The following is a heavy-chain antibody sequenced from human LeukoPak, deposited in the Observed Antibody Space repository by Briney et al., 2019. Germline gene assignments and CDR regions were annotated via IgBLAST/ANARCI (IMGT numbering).Heavy chain of an antibody. V-gene: IGHV3-74*01. CDR1: GFTFSSYW. CDR3: AKVGATSAFDI. D-gene: IGHD1-26*01. CDR2: INSDGSST. Sequence: PGGSLRLSCAASGFTFSSYWMHWVRQAPGKGLVWVSRINSDGSSTSYADSVKGRFTISRDNAKNTLYLQMNSLRAEDTAVYYCAKVGATSAFDIWGQGTMVTVSS. J-gene: IGHJ3*02.